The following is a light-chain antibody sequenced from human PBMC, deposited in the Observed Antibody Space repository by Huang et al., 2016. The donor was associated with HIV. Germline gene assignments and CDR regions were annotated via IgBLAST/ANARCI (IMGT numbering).Light chain of an antibody. J-gene: IGKJ1*01. Sequence: DIQMTQSPSTLSASVGDRVTITCRASQNISTWLGWYQQKPGKAPKLLLYDVSTLESGVPSRFSGSGSGTEFTLTINSLQPDNFATYCCQQYNTYPWTFGQGTKVEI. V-gene: IGKV1-5*01. CDR2: DVS. CDR3: QQYNTYPWT. CDR1: QNISTW.